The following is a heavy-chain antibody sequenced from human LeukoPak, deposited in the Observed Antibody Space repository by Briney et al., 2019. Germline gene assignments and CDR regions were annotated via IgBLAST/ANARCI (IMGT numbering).Heavy chain of an antibody. CDR2: IYYSGST. V-gene: IGHV4-30-4*08. CDR1: GGSISSGDHY. J-gene: IGHJ5*02. Sequence: PSETLSLTCTVSGGSISSGDHYWSWIRQPPGKGLEWIGYIYYSGSTYYNPSLKSRVTISVDTSKNQFSLKLSSVTAADTAVYYCASSNWNGVGWFDPWGQGTLVTVSS. CDR3: ASSNWNGVGWFDP. D-gene: IGHD1-20*01.